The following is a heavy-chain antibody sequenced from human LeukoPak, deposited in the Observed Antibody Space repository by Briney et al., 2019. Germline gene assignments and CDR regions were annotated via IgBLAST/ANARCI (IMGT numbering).Heavy chain of an antibody. J-gene: IGHJ4*02. CDR1: GFTFSSYG. V-gene: IGHV3-23*01. CDR3: ARDPDYYDTSGYYGGFDF. CDR2: ISGSGGST. D-gene: IGHD3-22*01. Sequence: GGSLRLSCAASGFTFSSYGMSWVRQAPGKGLEWVSAISGSGGSTYYADSVKGRFTISRDNAENSLYLQMNSLRAEDTAVYFCARDPDYYDTSGYYGGFDFWGQGTLVTVSS.